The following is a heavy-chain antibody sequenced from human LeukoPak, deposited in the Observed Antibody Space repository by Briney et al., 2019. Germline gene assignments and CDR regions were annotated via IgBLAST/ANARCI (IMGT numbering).Heavy chain of an antibody. J-gene: IGHJ4*02. CDR2: ISGSGGST. Sequence: GGSLRLSCAASGFTFSSYAMSWVRQAPGKGLEWVSAISGSGGSTYYADSVKGRFTISRDYAKSSLYLQMNSLRAEDTAVYYCARDKDWAFDYWGQGTLVTVSS. D-gene: IGHD3-9*01. CDR3: ARDKDWAFDY. V-gene: IGHV3-23*01. CDR1: GFTFSSYA.